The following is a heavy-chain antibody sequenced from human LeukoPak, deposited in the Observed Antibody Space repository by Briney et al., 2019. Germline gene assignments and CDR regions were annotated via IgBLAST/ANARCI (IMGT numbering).Heavy chain of an antibody. CDR2: IKSKTDGGTT. CDR3: TTDRPFTLKSDFWSGYFIYYYMDV. V-gene: IGHV3-15*01. J-gene: IGHJ6*03. D-gene: IGHD3-3*01. CDR1: GFTFSNAW. Sequence: GGSLRLSCAASGFTFSNAWMSWVRQAPGKGLEWVGRIKSKTDGGTTDYAAPVKGRFTISRDDSKNTLYLQMNSLKTEDTAVYYCTTDRPFTLKSDFWSGYFIYYYMDVWGKGTTVTVSS.